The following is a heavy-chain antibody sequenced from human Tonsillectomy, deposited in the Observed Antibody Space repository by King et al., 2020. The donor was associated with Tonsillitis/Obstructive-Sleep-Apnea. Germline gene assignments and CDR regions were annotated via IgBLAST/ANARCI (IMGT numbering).Heavy chain of an antibody. V-gene: IGHV4-59*01. D-gene: IGHD5-24*01. J-gene: IGHJ4*02. CDR2: IYYSGST. CDR1: GGSISSYY. Sequence: VQLQESGPGLVKPSETLSLTCTVSGGSISSYYWSWIRQPPGKGLEWIGYIYYSGSTNYNPSLKSRVTISVDTSKNPFSLKLSSVTAADTAVYYCAREVETTYYFDYWGQGTLVTVSS. CDR3: AREVETTYYFDY.